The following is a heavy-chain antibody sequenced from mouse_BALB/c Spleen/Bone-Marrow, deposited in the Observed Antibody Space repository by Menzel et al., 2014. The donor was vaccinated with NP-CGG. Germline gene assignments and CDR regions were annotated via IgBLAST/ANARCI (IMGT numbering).Heavy chain of an antibody. J-gene: IGHJ2*01. CDR3: ARDMGGFLSDS. D-gene: IGHD6-1*01. Sequence: EVMLVESGGGLVQPGGSLRLSCATSGFTFTDYYMNWVRQPPGKALEWLAFIRNKAYGYTTEYSASVKGRFTISRDNSQNILYLQMNTLRADDISTYYCARDMGGFLSDSWGQRPTL. CDR1: GFTFTDYY. V-gene: IGHV7-3*02. CDR2: IRNKAYGYTT.